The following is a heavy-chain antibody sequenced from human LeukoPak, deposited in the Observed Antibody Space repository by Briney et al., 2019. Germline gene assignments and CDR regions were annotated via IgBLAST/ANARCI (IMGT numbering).Heavy chain of an antibody. V-gene: IGHV3-7*01. CDR3: AKWSGAQQQLVGGYFDY. D-gene: IGHD6-13*01. Sequence: GGSLRLSCAASGFTFSSYWMSWVRQAPGKGLEWVANIKQDGSEKYYVDSVKGRFTISRDNAKNSLYLQMNSLRAEDTAVYYCAKWSGAQQQLVGGYFDYWGQGTLVTVSS. CDR1: GFTFSSYW. J-gene: IGHJ4*02. CDR2: IKQDGSEK.